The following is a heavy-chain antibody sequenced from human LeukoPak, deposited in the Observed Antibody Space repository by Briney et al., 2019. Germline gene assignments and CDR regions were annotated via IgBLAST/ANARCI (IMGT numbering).Heavy chain of an antibody. Sequence: PGGSLRLSCAASGFTFDDYVMHWVRQAPGKGLEWVSGISWNSDRIGYADSVKGRFTISRDNAKNSLYLQMNSLRAEDTALYYCAKGDGYAPYNNGMDVWGQGTTVTVSS. D-gene: IGHD2-21*01. CDR3: AKGDGYAPYNNGMDV. CDR1: GFTFDDYV. J-gene: IGHJ6*02. V-gene: IGHV3-9*01. CDR2: ISWNSDRI.